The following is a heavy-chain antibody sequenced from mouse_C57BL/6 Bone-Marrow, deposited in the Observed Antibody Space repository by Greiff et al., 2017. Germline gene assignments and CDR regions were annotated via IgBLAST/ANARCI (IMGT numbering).Heavy chain of an antibody. J-gene: IGHJ4*01. V-gene: IGHV1-50*01. CDR3: ARWENYGKGDY. Sequence: QVQLQQPGAELVKPGASVKLSCKASGYTFTSYWMQWVKQRPGQGLEWIGEIDPSDNYTNYNQKFKGKATLTVDTSSSTAYMQLSSLTSEDSAVYYCARWENYGKGDYGGQGTSVTVSS. CDR1: GYTFTSYW. CDR2: IDPSDNYT. D-gene: IGHD1-1*02.